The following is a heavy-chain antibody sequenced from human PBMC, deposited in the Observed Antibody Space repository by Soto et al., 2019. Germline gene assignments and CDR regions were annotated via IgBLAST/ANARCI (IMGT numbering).Heavy chain of an antibody. CDR3: ARGNTVADANWFAP. CDR2: MNPNSGNT. D-gene: IGHD6-19*01. J-gene: IGHJ5*02. V-gene: IGHV1-8*01. CDR1: GYTFPSYD. Sequence: QVQLVQSGAEVKKPGASVKVSCKASGYTFPSYDINWARQATGQGHESVGWMNPNSGNTGYAQKCQGSVTMTRHTSISTAYMEVGSLSSADTAVYYCARGNTVADANWFAPWGQRSLVAVSS.